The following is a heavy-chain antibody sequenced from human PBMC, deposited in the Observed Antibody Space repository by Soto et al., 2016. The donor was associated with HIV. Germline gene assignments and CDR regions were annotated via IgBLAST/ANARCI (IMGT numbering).Heavy chain of an antibody. CDR2: ISAYNGNT. CDR3: ARVRGMVRYKKXVRMDV. D-gene: IGHD3-10*01. V-gene: IGHV1-18*01. CDR1: GYTFTSYG. Sequence: QVQLVQSGAEVKKPGASVKVSCKASGYTFTSYGISWVRQAPGQGLEWIGWISAYNGNTNYAQKLQGRVTMTTDTSTSTAYMELRSLRSDDTAVYYCARVRGMVRYKKXVRMDVWGQGTTVTVSS. J-gene: IGHJ6*02.